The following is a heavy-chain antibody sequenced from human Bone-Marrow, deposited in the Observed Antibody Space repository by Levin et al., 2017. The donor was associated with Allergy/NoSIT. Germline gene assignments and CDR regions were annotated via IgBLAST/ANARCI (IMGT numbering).Heavy chain of an antibody. CDR1: GFTFSTYA. CDR3: AKAIWIWYGNGFDY. D-gene: IGHD6-25*01. V-gene: IGHV3-23*01. J-gene: IGHJ4*02. CDR2: ISGGAENT. Sequence: GESLKISCAASGFTFSTYAMTWVRQAPGRGLEWVSGISGGAENTYYADSVKGRFTISRDNSKDTLYLQMNSLRAEDSAVYYCAKAIWIWYGNGFDYWGQGTLVTVSS.